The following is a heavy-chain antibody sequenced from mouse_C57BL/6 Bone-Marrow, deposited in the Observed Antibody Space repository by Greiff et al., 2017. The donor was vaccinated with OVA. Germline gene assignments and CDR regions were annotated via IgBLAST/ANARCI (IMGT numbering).Heavy chain of an antibody. D-gene: IGHD1-1*01. CDR3: AKVGVVAPYAMDY. CDR2: IYPSDSET. V-gene: IGHV1-61*01. CDR1: GYTFTSYW. Sequence: VQLQQPGAELVRPGSSVKLSFKASGYTFTSYWMDWVKQRPGQGLEWIGNIYPSDSETHYNQKFKDKATLTVDKSSSTAYMQLSSLTSEDSAVYYCAKVGVVAPYAMDYWGQGTSVTVSS. J-gene: IGHJ4*01.